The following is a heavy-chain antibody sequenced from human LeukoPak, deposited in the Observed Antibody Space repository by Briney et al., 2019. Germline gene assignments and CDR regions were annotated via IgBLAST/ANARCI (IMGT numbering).Heavy chain of an antibody. V-gene: IGHV4-4*07. CDR1: GGSISSYY. CDR3: ARVLNYYDSSGYYYYFDY. CDR2: IYTSGST. D-gene: IGHD3-22*01. Sequence: PSETLSLTCTVSGGSISSYYWSWIRQPAGKGLEWIGRIYTSGSTNYNPSLKSRVTMSVDTSKNQFSLKLSSVTAADTAVYYCARVLNYYDSSGYYYYFDYRGQGTLVTVSS. J-gene: IGHJ4*02.